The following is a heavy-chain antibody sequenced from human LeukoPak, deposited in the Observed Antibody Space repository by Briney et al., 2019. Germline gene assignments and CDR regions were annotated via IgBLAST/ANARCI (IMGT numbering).Heavy chain of an antibody. Sequence: SETLSLTCTVSGGSISSHYWSWIRQPPGKGLEWIGYIYYSGSTNYSPSLKSRVTISVDTSRNHFSLKLNSLTAADTAVYYCARGRASFDPWGQGTLVTVSS. J-gene: IGHJ5*02. CDR1: GGSISSHY. CDR2: IYYSGST. V-gene: IGHV4-59*11. CDR3: ARGRASFDP.